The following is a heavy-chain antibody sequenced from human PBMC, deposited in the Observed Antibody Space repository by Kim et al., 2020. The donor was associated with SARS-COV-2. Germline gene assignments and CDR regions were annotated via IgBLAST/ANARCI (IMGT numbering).Heavy chain of an antibody. D-gene: IGHD6-19*01. CDR3: ARVEGKQWLAGGGWFDP. J-gene: IGHJ5*02. CDR1: NGSISNYY. Sequence: SETLSLNCSVSNGSISNYYWSWIRQPAGKGLEWIGRIYASGSTSYNPSLKSRVIMSVDTSKNQLSLKLRSVTAADTAVYYCARVEGKQWLAGGGWFDPWGQGTLVTVSS. CDR2: IYASGST. V-gene: IGHV4-4*07.